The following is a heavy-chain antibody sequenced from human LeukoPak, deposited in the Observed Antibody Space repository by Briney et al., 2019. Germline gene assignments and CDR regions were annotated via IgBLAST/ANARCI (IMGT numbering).Heavy chain of an antibody. CDR3: AKDLYYYASGSPY. CDR1: GFTFSSYA. CDR2: ISGGGGST. Sequence: QSGGSLRLSCAASGFTFSSYAMSWVRQAPGKGLDWLSAISGGGGSTFYADSVKGRFTISRDNSKNMLYVQMNSLRVEDTAVYYCAKDLYYYASGSPYWGQGTLVTVSS. V-gene: IGHV3-23*01. D-gene: IGHD3-10*01. J-gene: IGHJ4*02.